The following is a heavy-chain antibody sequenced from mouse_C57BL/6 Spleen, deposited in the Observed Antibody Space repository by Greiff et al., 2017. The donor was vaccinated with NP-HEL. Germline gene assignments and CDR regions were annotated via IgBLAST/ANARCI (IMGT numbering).Heavy chain of an antibody. CDR1: GYTFTSYW. CDR2: IYPSDSET. D-gene: IGHD1-1*01. J-gene: IGHJ1*03. V-gene: IGHV1-61*01. CDR3: ARNYGPWYFDV. Sequence: VQLQQSGAELVRPGSSVKLSCKASGYTFTSYWMDWVKQRPGQGLEWIGNIYPSDSETHYNQKFEDKATLTVDKSSSTAYMQLSSLTSEDSAVYYCARNYGPWYFDVWGTGTTVTVSS.